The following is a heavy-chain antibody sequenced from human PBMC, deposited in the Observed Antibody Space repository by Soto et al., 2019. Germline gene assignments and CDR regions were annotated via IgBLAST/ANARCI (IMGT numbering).Heavy chain of an antibody. Sequence: GGSLRLSCAASGFTFSSYAMHWVRQAPGKGLEWVAVISYDGSNKYYADSVKGRFTISRDNSKNTLYLQMNSLRAEDTAVYYCTREELQRYFDWLLYVGPGYGMDVWGQGTTVTVSS. V-gene: IGHV3-30-3*01. J-gene: IGHJ6*02. CDR3: TREELQRYFDWLLYVGPGYGMDV. CDR1: GFTFSSYA. CDR2: ISYDGSNK. D-gene: IGHD3-9*01.